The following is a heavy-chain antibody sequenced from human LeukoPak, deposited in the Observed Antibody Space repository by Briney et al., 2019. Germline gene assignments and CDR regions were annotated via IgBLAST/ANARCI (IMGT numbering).Heavy chain of an antibody. V-gene: IGHV1-2*02. CDR2: INPNSGGT. J-gene: IGHJ6*02. Sequence: GASVKVSCKASGYTFTDYYMHWVRQAPGQGLEWMGWINPNSGGTNYAQKFQGRVTMTRDTSISTAYMELSRLRSDDTAVYYCAREFSSGWFYSGTYYYGMDVWGQGTTVTVSS. CDR1: GYTFTDYY. D-gene: IGHD6-19*01. CDR3: AREFSSGWFYSGTYYYGMDV.